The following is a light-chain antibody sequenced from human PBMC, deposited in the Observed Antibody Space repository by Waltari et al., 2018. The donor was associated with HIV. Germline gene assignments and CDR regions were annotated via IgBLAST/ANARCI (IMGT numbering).Light chain of an antibody. CDR1: SSDVGAYNL. Sequence: QTALTQPASVSGSPGPSITLSCTGTSSDVGAYNLFSWYPQHPGKAPRLIIYDVSERPAGVSNRFTGSKSGNTASLTISGLQAEDEADYYCCSYVSEIVPCVFGGGTKLTVL. CDR3: CSYVSEIVPCV. CDR2: DVS. J-gene: IGLJ3*02. V-gene: IGLV2-23*02.